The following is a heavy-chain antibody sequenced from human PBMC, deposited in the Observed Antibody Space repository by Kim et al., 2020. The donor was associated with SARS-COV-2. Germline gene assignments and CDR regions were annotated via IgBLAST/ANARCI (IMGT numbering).Heavy chain of an antibody. J-gene: IGHJ6*02. V-gene: IGHV3-48*02. CDR3: ARHEYYYDSSGSYYGMDV. Sequence: KGRFTISRDNAKNSLYLQMNSLRDEDTAVYYCARHEYYYDSSGSYYGMDVWGQGTTVTVSS. D-gene: IGHD3-22*01.